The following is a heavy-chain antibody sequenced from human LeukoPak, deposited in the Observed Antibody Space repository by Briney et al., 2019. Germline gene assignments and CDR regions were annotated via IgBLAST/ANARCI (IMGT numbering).Heavy chain of an antibody. V-gene: IGHV3-30*04. D-gene: IGHD1-7*01. CDR3: AREHFWNYGGVTDY. CDR2: ISYDGSNK. CDR1: GFTFSSYA. J-gene: IGHJ4*02. Sequence: GGSLRLSCAASGFTFSSYAMHWVRQAPGKGLEWVAVISYDGSNKYYADSVKGRFTISRDNSKNTLYLQMNSLRAVDTAVYYCAREHFWNYGGVTDYWGQGTLVTVSS.